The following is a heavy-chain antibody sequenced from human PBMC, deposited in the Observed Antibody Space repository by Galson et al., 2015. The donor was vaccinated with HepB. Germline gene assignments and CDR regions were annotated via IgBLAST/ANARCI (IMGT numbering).Heavy chain of an antibody. CDR1: GDTFTSYD. J-gene: IGHJ6*03. V-gene: IGHV1-8*01. CDR3: ARGYYLDV. CDR2: MNPNSGNT. Sequence: SVKVSCKASGDTFTSYDINWVRQATGQGLEWMGWMNPNSGNTGYAPRFQGRVTLTRDTSISTAYMELSSLRSEDTAVYYCARGYYLDVWGEGTTVTVSS.